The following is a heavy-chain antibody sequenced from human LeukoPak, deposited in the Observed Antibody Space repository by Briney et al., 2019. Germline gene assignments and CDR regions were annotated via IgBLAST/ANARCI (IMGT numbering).Heavy chain of an antibody. CDR1: GFTFSSYW. V-gene: IGHV3-7*03. D-gene: IGHD2-15*01. CDR3: ARGGEDIVVVVAATADY. CDR2: IKQDGSEK. J-gene: IGHJ4*02. Sequence: GGSLRLSRAASGFTFSSYWMSWVRQAPGKGLEWVANIKQDGSEKYYVDSVKGRFTISRDNAKNSLYLQMNSLRAEDTAVYYCARGGEDIVVVVAATADYWGQGTLVTVSS.